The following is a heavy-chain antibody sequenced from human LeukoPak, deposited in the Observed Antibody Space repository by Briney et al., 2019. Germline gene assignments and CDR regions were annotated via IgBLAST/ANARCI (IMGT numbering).Heavy chain of an antibody. CDR2: ISGSGAGT. D-gene: IGHD1-26*01. Sequence: GGSLRLSCAASGFIFSSYAMSWVRQAPGKGLEWVSTISGSGAGTYYADSVKGRFTTSRDNSKNTLFLQMNSLRAEDTAIYYCAKYGPQDSGSSHFDYWGQGALVTVSS. CDR1: GFIFSSYA. J-gene: IGHJ4*02. CDR3: AKYGPQDSGSSHFDY. V-gene: IGHV3-23*01.